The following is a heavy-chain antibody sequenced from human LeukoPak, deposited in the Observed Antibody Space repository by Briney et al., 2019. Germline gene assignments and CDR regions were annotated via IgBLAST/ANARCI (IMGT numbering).Heavy chain of an antibody. CDR3: ARDIAYCGGDCYSGYFQH. CDR2: ISSSSSYI. Sequence: GGSLRLSCAASGCTFSSYGMNWVRQAPGKGLEWVSSISSSSSYIYYADSVKGRFTISRDNAKNSLYLQMNSLRAEDTAVYYCARDIAYCGGDCYSGYFQHWGQGTLVTVSS. V-gene: IGHV3-21*01. J-gene: IGHJ1*01. D-gene: IGHD2-21*01. CDR1: GCTFSSYG.